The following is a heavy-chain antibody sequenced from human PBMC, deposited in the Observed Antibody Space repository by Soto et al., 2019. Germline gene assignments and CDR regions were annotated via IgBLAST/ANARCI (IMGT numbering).Heavy chain of an antibody. Sequence: GASVKVSCKASGYTFTNYYMHWVRPAHGQGLEWMGIIYPSGGSTRNAQKFQGRVTMTRDTSTSTVYMGLSSLRPEDTAVYYCVKDHGPYHLNFEYWGQGTLVTVSS. CDR3: VKDHGPYHLNFEY. CDR1: GYTFTNYY. CDR2: IYPSGGST. J-gene: IGHJ4*02. V-gene: IGHV1-46*01. D-gene: IGHD2-2*01.